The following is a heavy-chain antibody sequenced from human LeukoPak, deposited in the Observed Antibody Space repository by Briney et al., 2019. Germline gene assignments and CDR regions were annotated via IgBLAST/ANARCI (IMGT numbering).Heavy chain of an antibody. D-gene: IGHD2-8*01. CDR2: ISGSGSDM. V-gene: IGHV3-11*01. J-gene: IGHJ4*01. CDR3: STDPRLLIY. CDR1: GFGFSDSY. Sequence: PGGSLRLSCVVSGFGFSDSYMTWIRQTPGKGLEWLAYISGSGSDMYYADSVKGRFTFSRDNAKNSLYLQMNSLRPDDTALYYCSTDPRLLIYWGHGTLVTVSS.